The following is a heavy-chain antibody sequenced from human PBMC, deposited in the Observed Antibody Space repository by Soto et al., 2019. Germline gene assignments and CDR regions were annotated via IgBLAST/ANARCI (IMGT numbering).Heavy chain of an antibody. D-gene: IGHD2-8*02. Sequence: GGSLRLSCAASGFTFSSYAMSWVRQAPGKGLERVSAISGSGGSTNYADSVQGRFTISRDNSKNTLYLQMNSLRAEDTAIYYCARDKITGLFDYWGQGTLVTVSS. J-gene: IGHJ4*02. CDR1: GFTFSSYA. CDR2: ISGSGGST. V-gene: IGHV3-23*01. CDR3: ARDKITGLFDY.